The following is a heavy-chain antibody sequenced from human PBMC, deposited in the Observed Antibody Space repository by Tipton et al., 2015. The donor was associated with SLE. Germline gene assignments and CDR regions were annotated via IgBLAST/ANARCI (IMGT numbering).Heavy chain of an antibody. D-gene: IGHD6-19*01. Sequence: GSLRLSCASCGFTFSKCWMYWVSQAPEKGLEREADIKCDGSEKYYVDSVKGRFTISRDNAENSLYLQMNSLRAEDTAVYYCARDQYSSGRWDYWGQGTLVTVSS. J-gene: IGHJ4*02. CDR1: GFTFSKCW. CDR2: IKCDGSEK. CDR3: ARDQYSSGRWDY. V-gene: IGHV3-7*01.